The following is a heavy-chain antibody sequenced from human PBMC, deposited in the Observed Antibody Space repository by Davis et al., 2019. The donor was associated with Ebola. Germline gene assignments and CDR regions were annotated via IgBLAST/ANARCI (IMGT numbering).Heavy chain of an antibody. Sequence: SETLSLTCTVSGGSISSGGYYWSWIRQPPGKGLEWIGYIYYSGSTYYNPSLKSRVTISVDTSKNQFSLKLSSVTAADTAVYYCARMQVDTAMVPNPNFDYWGQGTLVTVSS. D-gene: IGHD5-18*01. CDR2: IYYSGST. CDR1: GGSISSGGYY. V-gene: IGHV4-30-4*01. CDR3: ARMQVDTAMVPNPNFDY. J-gene: IGHJ4*02.